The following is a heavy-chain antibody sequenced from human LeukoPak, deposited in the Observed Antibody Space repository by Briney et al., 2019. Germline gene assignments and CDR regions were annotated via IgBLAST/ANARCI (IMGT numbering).Heavy chain of an antibody. CDR2: IWYDGSNK. CDR3: ANLYDSSPDFDY. D-gene: IGHD3-22*01. CDR1: GFTFSSYG. V-gene: IGHV3-33*06. J-gene: IGHJ4*02. Sequence: GRSLRLSCAASGFTFSSYGMHWVRQAPGKGLEWVAVIWYDGSNKYYADSVKGRFTISRDNSKNTLYLQMNSLRAEDTAVYYCANLYDSSPDFDYWGQGTLVTASS.